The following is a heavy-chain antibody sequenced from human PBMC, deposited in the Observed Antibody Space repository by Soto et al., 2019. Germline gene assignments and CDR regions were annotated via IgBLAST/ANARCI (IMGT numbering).Heavy chain of an antibody. CDR3: AKGSRGYTGYVFDY. Sequence: EVQLFESGGDLIQPGGSLRLSCAASGFSFGGYAMSWVRQAPGKGLEWVSSISGSGSTTYYADSVKGRFTISRDNLKNTLYVHMNSLRAEDTALYHCAKGSRGYTGYVFDYWGQGTLVTVSS. V-gene: IGHV3-23*01. J-gene: IGHJ4*02. CDR2: ISGSGSTT. D-gene: IGHD5-12*01. CDR1: GFSFGGYA.